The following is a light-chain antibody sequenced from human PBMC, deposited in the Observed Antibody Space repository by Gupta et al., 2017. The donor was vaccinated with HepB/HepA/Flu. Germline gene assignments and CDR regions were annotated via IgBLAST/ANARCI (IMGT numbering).Light chain of an antibody. J-gene: IGLJ3*02. Sequence: QSVLTQPPSASGTPGQRVTISCSGSSSNIGTNYVYWYKQLPGTAPQLLIYKTNQRPSWVPDRVSGSKSGTSASLAISGLRSEDEVDYYCAAWDDSVSGPVFGGGTKLTV. V-gene: IGLV1-47*01. CDR3: AAWDDSVSGPV. CDR1: SSNIGTNY. CDR2: KTN.